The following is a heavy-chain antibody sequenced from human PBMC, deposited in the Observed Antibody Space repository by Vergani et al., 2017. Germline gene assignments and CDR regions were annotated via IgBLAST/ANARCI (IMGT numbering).Heavy chain of an antibody. D-gene: IGHD5-18*01. J-gene: IGHJ4*02. Sequence: QVTLRESGPALVKPTQTLTLTCTFSGFLLSTSGMCVSWIRQPPGKALELLVRIDWVDDKYYSTSLKTRLTISKDTSKNQVVLTMTNMDPVDTATYYCARTGYSYSKAFNYWGQETLVTFSS. V-gene: IGHV2-70*15. CDR2: IDWVDDK. CDR3: ARTGYSYSKAFNY. CDR1: GFLLSTSGMC.